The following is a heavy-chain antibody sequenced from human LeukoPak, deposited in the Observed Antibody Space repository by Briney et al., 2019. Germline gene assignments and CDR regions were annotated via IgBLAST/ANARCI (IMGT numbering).Heavy chain of an antibody. CDR3: ARDSPMVRGVNITFYYYYYMDV. D-gene: IGHD3-10*01. J-gene: IGHJ6*03. Sequence: PGGSLRLSCAASGFTFSSYSMNWVRQAPGKGLEWVSYISSSSSTIYYADSVKGRFTIFRDNAKNSLYLQMNSLRAEDTAVYYCARDSPMVRGVNITFYYYYYMDVWSKGTTVTVSS. CDR1: GFTFSSYS. CDR2: ISSSSSTI. V-gene: IGHV3-48*01.